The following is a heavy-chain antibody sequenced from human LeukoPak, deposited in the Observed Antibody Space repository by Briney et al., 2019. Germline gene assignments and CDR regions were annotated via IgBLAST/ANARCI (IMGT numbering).Heavy chain of an antibody. J-gene: IGHJ3*02. CDR2: IYPGDSDT. D-gene: IGHD3-3*01. CDR3: ARRLVDRGRFLEGMAFDI. Sequence: GESLKXSCKGSGYSFSSYWIGWVRQMPGKGLEWXGIIYPGDSDTRYSPSFQGQVTISADKSISTAYLQWSSLKASDTAMYYCARRLVDRGRFLEGMAFDIWGQGTMVTVSS. CDR1: GYSFSSYW. V-gene: IGHV5-51*01.